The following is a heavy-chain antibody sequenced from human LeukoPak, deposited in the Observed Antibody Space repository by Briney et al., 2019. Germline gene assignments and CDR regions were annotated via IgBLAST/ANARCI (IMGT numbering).Heavy chain of an antibody. CDR1: GSTFSTYG. CDR3: AKGDSGSYGALDI. V-gene: IGHV3-33*06. D-gene: IGHD1-26*01. CDR2: IWYDGSNK. Sequence: GGSLRLSCAASGSTFSTYGMHWGRQAPGRGLEWVAVIWYDGSNKYHADSVKGRFAISRDNSKNTLYLQMNSLRAEDTAVYYCAKGDSGSYGALDIWGQGTMVTVSS. J-gene: IGHJ3*02.